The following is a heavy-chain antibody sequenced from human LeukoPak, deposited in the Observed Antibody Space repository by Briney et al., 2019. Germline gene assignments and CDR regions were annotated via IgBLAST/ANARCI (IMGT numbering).Heavy chain of an antibody. D-gene: IGHD2-2*01. J-gene: IGHJ4*02. V-gene: IGHV3-53*01. CDR1: GFTASSNY. Sequence: RGSLRLSCAASGFTASSNYMSWVRQGPRKGLECVSVIYSGGSTYYADSVKGRFTISRDNSKNTLYLQMNSLRAEDTAVYYCARDFRYCSSTSCQTSDYWGQGTLVTVSS. CDR2: IYSGGST. CDR3: ARDFRYCSSTSCQTSDY.